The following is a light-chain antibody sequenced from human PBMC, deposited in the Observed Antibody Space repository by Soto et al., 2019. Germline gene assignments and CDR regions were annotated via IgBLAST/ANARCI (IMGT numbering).Light chain of an antibody. CDR2: WAS. V-gene: IGKV4-1*01. CDR3: QQYFNTPWT. J-gene: IGKJ1*01. CDR1: QSLFYSSNNKDY. Sequence: DIVMTQSPDSLAVSLGERATINCKSSQSLFYSSNNKDYLAWYQQKPGQPPRLLIYWASTRESGVPERFSGSGSGPDFTLTVSSLQAEDVAVYYCQQYFNTPWTFGQGTKVEIK.